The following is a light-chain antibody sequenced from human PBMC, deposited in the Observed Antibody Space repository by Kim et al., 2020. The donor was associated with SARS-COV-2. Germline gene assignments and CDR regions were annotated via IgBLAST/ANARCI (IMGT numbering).Light chain of an antibody. Sequence: SLSAGEGATRSCRASQRVGDVLAWYQQRPGQAPRLLIYDASKRATGIPTRFSGSGSGTYFTLTGSTLEPEDFALYYCQRSSWPITFGQGTRLEIK. CDR3: QRSSWPIT. J-gene: IGKJ5*01. CDR2: DAS. CDR1: QRVGDV. V-gene: IGKV3-11*01.